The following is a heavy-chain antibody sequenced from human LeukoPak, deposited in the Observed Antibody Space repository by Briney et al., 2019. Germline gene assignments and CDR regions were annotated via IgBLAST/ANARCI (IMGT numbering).Heavy chain of an antibody. D-gene: IGHD1-26*01. J-gene: IGHJ4*02. V-gene: IGHV3-9*01. CDR1: GFTFDDYA. Sequence: PGGSLGLSCAASGFTFDDYAMHWVRQAPGKGLEWVSGISWNSGSIGYADSVKGRFTISRDNAKNSLYLQMNSLRAEDTALYYCAKDMDDEPVRRGATGPAFDYWGQGTLVTVSS. CDR3: AKDMDDEPVRRGATGPAFDY. CDR2: ISWNSGSI.